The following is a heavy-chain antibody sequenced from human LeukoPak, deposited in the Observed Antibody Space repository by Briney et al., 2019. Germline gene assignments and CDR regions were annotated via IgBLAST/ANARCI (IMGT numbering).Heavy chain of an antibody. CDR1: GFTFSSYA. J-gene: IGHJ4*02. V-gene: IGHV3-30-3*01. D-gene: IGHD3-22*01. CDR3: ARDLTYYYDSSGYYSLGVFDY. CDR2: ISYDGSNK. Sequence: GGSLRLSCAASGFTFSSYAMHWVRQAPGKGLEWVAVISYDGSNKYYADSVKGRFTISRDNSKNTLYLQMNSLRAEDTAVYYCARDLTYYYDSSGYYSLGVFDYWGQGTLVTVSS.